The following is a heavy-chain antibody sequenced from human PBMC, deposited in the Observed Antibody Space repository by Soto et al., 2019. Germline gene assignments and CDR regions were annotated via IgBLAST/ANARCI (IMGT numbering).Heavy chain of an antibody. CDR2: INPNSGGT. CDR3: ARDPHPDIVVVPA. CDR1: GYTFTGYY. D-gene: IGHD2-2*01. Sequence: ASVKVSCKASGYTFTGYYMHWVRQAPGQGLEWMGWINPNSGGTNYAQKFQGRVTMTRDTSISTAYMELSRLRSDDTAVYYCARDPHPDIVVVPAWGQGTRVTVSS. J-gene: IGHJ4*02. V-gene: IGHV1-2*02.